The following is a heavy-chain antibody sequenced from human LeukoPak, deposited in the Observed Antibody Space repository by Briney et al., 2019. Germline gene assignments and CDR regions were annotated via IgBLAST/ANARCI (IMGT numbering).Heavy chain of an antibody. CDR1: GFTFSSYE. D-gene: IGHD6-13*01. CDR2: ISYDGSNK. CDR3: AKGSYSSSWYAAYY. Sequence: TGGSLRLSCAASGFTFSSYEMNWVRQAPGKGLEWVAVISYDGSNKYYADSVKGRFTISRDNSKNTLYLQMNSLRAEDTAVYYCAKGSYSSSWYAAYYWGQGTLVTVSS. V-gene: IGHV3-30*18. J-gene: IGHJ4*02.